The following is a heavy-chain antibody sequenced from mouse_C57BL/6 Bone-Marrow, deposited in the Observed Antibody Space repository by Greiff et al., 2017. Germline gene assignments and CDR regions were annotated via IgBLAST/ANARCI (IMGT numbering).Heavy chain of an antibody. D-gene: IGHD2-3*01. CDR3: ARDGYYRVPFAY. J-gene: IGHJ3*01. V-gene: IGHV1-78*01. Sequence: VQLQQSDAGLVKPGASVKISCKVSGFTFTDYTIHWMQQTPEQGLEWLGYIYPRDGSTKYNEMFKGKATFTADKAFSTAYMQLNGLTSEDSAVYFCARDGYYRVPFAYWGQGTLVTVSA. CDR2: IYPRDGST. CDR1: GFTFTDYT.